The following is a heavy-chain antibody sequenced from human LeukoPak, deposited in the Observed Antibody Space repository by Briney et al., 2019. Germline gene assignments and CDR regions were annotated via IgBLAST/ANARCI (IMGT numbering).Heavy chain of an antibody. V-gene: IGHV3-48*03. J-gene: IGHJ4*02. D-gene: IGHD4-17*01. Sequence: QPGGSLRLSCAASGFTFSRYEMNWVRQAPGKGLEWVSYISSSGSTKFYADSVKGRFTISRDNAKNSLYLQMNSLRAEDTAVYYCARDYYFYGDYVFDYWGQGTLVTVSS. CDR1: GFTFSRYE. CDR2: ISSSGSTK. CDR3: ARDYYFYGDYVFDY.